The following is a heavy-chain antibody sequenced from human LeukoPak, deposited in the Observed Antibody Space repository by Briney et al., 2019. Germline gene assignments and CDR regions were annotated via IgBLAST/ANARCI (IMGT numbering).Heavy chain of an antibody. Sequence: SETLSLTCTVPGGSIGSYYWSWIRQPPGKGLEWIGYIYYSGSTNYNPSLKSRVTISVDTSKNQFSLKLSSVTAADTAVYYCARHIDYDYVWGSYRIFDYWGQGTLVTVSS. CDR3: ARHIDYDYVWGSYRIFDY. V-gene: IGHV4-59*08. CDR2: IYYSGST. D-gene: IGHD3-16*02. CDR1: GGSIGSYY. J-gene: IGHJ4*02.